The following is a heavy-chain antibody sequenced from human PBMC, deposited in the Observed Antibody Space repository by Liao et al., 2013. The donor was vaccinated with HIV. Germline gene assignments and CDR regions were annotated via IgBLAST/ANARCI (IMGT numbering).Heavy chain of an antibody. D-gene: IGHD3-10*01. J-gene: IGHJ4*02. CDR2: VYYTGSD. V-gene: IGHV4-39*07. CDR1: GGSISSRDNF. CDR3: ARDPRRGLFYFDL. Sequence: QVQLQESGPGVLKPAETLYLTCTVSGGSISSRDNFWGWIRQSPGKGLEWIGSVYYTGSDYYTPSLKSRVTISVDTSKNQMSLRLVSVTAADTAIYYCARDPRRGLFYFDLWGLGTLVTVSS.